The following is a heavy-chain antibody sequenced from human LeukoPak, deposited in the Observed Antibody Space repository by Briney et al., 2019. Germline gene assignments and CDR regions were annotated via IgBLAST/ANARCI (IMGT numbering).Heavy chain of an antibody. CDR2: ISSSGSTI. D-gene: IGHD3-3*01. CDR1: GFTFINNY. CDR3: ARSYYDFWSGYYRNPRVPYYMDV. Sequence: PRGSLRLSCAASGFTFINNYMSWIRQAPGKGLEWVSYISSSGSTIYYADSVKGRFTISSDNAKNSVYLQMNSLRAEDTAVYYCARSYYDFWSGYYRNPRVPYYMDVWGKGTTVTVSS. J-gene: IGHJ6*03. V-gene: IGHV3-11*04.